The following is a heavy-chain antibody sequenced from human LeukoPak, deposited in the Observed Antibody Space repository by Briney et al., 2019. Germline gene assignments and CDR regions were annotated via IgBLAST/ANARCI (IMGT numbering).Heavy chain of an antibody. Sequence: SQTLSLTCTVSGGSISSGDYYWSWIRQPPGKGLEWIGYIYYSGSTYYNPSLKSRVTISVDASKNQFSLKLSSVTAADTAVYYCARTMHXXXXXXXYFNWFDPWGQGTLV. CDR2: IYYSGST. CDR1: GGSISSGDYY. J-gene: IGHJ5*02. V-gene: IGHV4-30-4*01. D-gene: IGHD3-3*02. CDR3: ARTMHXXXXXXXYFNWFDP.